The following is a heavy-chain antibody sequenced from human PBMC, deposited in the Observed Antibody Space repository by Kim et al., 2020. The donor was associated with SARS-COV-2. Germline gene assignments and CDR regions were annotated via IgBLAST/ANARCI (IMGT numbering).Heavy chain of an antibody. CDR3: ARDKGMAIFTSDAFDI. V-gene: IGHV3-48*03. J-gene: IGHJ3*02. Sequence: VGSLRLSCAASGFTFSSYEMNWVRQAPGKGLEWVSYISISGSTIYYADSVKGRFTISRDNAKNSLYLQMNSLRAEDTAVYYCARDKGMAIFTSDAFDIWGQGTMVTVSS. CDR2: ISISGSTI. CDR1: GFTFSSYE. D-gene: IGHD2-21*01.